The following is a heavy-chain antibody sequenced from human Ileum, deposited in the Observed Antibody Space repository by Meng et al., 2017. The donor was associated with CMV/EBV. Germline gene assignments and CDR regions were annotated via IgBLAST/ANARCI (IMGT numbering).Heavy chain of an antibody. Sequence: GESLKISCAASGFTFSSYGMHWVRQAPGKGLEWVAFIRYDGSNKYYADSVKGRFTISRDNSKNTLYLQMNSLRAEDTAVYYCAKGYSSSWYLGYFDYWGQGTRVTGSS. D-gene: IGHD6-13*01. CDR1: GFTFSSYG. J-gene: IGHJ4*02. CDR2: IRYDGSNK. V-gene: IGHV3-30*02. CDR3: AKGYSSSWYLGYFDY.